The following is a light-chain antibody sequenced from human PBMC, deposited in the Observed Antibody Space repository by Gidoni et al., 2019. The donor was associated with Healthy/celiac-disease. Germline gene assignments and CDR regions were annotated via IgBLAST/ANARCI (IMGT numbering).Light chain of an antibody. J-gene: IGKJ4*01. CDR1: QSVSSSY. CDR2: GAS. Sequence: EIVFTQPPGTLSLSPGERANLSCRASQSVSSSYLAWYQQKPGQAPRLLIYGASSRATGIPDRFSGSGSGTDFTLTISRLEPEDFAVYYCQQYGGSPLTFGGGTKVEIK. V-gene: IGKV3-20*01. CDR3: QQYGGSPLT.